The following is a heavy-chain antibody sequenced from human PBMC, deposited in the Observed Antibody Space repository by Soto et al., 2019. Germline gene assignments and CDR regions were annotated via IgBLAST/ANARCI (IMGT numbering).Heavy chain of an antibody. Sequence: SETLSLTCTVSGGSISSSSYYWGWIRQPPGKGLEWIGSIYYSGSTYYNPSLKSRVTISVDTSKNQFSLKLSSVTDADTAVYYCARHYDFWSGYYNGGSWFDPWGQGTLVTVSS. CDR1: GGSISSSSYY. CDR2: IYYSGST. J-gene: IGHJ5*02. V-gene: IGHV4-39*01. D-gene: IGHD3-3*01. CDR3: ARHYDFWSGYYNGGSWFDP.